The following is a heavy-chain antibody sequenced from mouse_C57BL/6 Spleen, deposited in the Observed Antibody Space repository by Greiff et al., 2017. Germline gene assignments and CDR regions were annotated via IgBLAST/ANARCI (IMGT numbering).Heavy chain of an antibody. CDR2: IYPSDSET. CDR3: ARGPGGYPFDY. J-gene: IGHJ2*01. CDR1: GYTFTSYW. Sequence: QVQLQQSGAELVRPGSSVKLSCKASGYTFTSYWMDWVKQRPGQGLEWIGNIYPSDSETHYNQKFKDKATLTVDKSSSTAYMQLSSLTSEDSAVYYGARGPGGYPFDYWGQGTTLTVSS. D-gene: IGHD2-2*01. V-gene: IGHV1-61*01.